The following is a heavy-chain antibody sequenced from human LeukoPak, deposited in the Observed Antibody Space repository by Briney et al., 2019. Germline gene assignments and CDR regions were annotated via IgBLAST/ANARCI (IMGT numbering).Heavy chain of an antibody. Sequence: SETLSPTCTVSGGSISSSRYYWGWIRQPPGKGLEWIGSIFYTGSTYYNPSLKSRVTMSVDTSKNQFSLKLSSVTAADTAVYYCARVLRYWYFDLWGRGTLVTVSS. CDR3: ARVLRYWYFDL. V-gene: IGHV4-39*07. CDR1: GGSISSSRYY. CDR2: IFYTGST. D-gene: IGHD4-17*01. J-gene: IGHJ2*01.